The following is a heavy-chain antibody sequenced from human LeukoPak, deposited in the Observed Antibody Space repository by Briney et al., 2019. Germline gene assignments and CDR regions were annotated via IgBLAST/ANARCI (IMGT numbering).Heavy chain of an antibody. CDR2: MNPNSGNT. CDR3: ARGSIVEQQLGSKFDY. D-gene: IGHD6-13*01. J-gene: IGHJ4*02. Sequence: GASVKVSCKASGYTFTSYDINWVRQATGQGLEWMGWMNPNSGNTGYAQKFQGRVTMTRNTSISTAYMELSSLRSEDTAVYYCARGSIVEQQLGSKFDYWGQGTLVTVSS. V-gene: IGHV1-8*01. CDR1: GYTFTSYD.